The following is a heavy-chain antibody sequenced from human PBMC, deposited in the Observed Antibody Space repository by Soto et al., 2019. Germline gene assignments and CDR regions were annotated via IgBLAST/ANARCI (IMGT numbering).Heavy chain of an antibody. D-gene: IGHD3-22*01. Sequence: SVKVSCKASGGTFSXYAISWVRQAPGQGLEWMGEIIPIFGTANYAQKFQGRVTIIADESTSTAYMELSSLRSEDTAVYYCARDRGPSSGYYPYWFDPWGQGTLVTVSS. CDR2: IIPIFGTA. J-gene: IGHJ5*02. CDR1: GGTFSXYA. CDR3: ARDRGPSSGYYPYWFDP. V-gene: IGHV1-69*13.